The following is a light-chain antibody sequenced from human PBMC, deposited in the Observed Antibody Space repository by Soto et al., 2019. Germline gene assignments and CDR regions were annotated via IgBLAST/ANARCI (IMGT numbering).Light chain of an antibody. J-gene: IGKJ2*01. CDR2: RAS. Sequence: ILLTHSPCSVAVSTGEVATLSCRASQSVRDNLAWYQQKPGQAPRLLIYRASIRATGVPARFSGSGSGTEFTLTISGLQSEDVSIYFCQQYNCWPHSLGQGTKVDIK. CDR3: QQYNCWPHS. V-gene: IGKV3-15*01. CDR1: QSVRDN.